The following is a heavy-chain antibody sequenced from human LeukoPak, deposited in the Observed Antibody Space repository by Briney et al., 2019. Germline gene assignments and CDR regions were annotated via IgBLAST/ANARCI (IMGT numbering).Heavy chain of an antibody. CDR2: INSDGSST. V-gene: IGHV3-74*01. CDR1: EFTFSNHW. D-gene: IGHD3-22*01. CDR3: AKTGDYYDSSGYYYYYYMDV. J-gene: IGHJ6*03. Sequence: GGSLRLSCADSEFTFSNHWMHWVRQVPGKGLVWVSRINSDGSSTSYADSVKGRFTISRDNSKNTLYPQMNSLRAEDTAVYYCAKTGDYYDSSGYYYYYYMDVWGKGTTVTVSS.